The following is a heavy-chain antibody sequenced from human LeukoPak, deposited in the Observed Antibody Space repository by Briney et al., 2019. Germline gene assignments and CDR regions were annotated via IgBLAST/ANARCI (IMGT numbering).Heavy chain of an antibody. J-gene: IGHJ3*02. CDR1: GGSFSGYY. D-gene: IGHD2-2*01. CDR2: INHSGST. CDR3: ARGPPDCSSTSCYAFDAFDI. V-gene: IGHV4-34*01. Sequence: SETLSLTCAVYGGSFSGYYWSWVRQPPGKGLEWIGEINHSGSTNYNPSLKSRVTISVDTSKNQFSLKLSSVTAADTAVYYCARGPPDCSSTSCYAFDAFDIWGQGTMVTVSS.